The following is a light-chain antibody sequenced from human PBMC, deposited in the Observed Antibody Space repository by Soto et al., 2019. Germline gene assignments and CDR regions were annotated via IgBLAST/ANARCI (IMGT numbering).Light chain of an antibody. V-gene: IGKV1-39*01. CDR1: QTLNNY. CDR2: AAS. J-gene: IGKJ4*01. Sequence: DIQMTQSPSSVSASVGDRVTITCRASQTLNNYLTWFQQKPGKAPKVLIYAASTLQSGVPSRFSGRGGGAEITLTIRTLQTENFAVYCCQQYRRSLLLSCGGGSEVDI. CDR3: QQYRRSLLLS.